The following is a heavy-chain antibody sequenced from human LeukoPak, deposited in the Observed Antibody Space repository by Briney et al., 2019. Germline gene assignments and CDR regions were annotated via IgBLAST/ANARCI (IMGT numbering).Heavy chain of an antibody. CDR3: AGDRYGDGFAHFDY. D-gene: IGHD5-24*01. V-gene: IGHV1-2*02. CDR2: ITPSGGT. Sequence: ASVTVSRKASGYTLTSYAMQRVRQAPRQGLEWMGWITPSGGTNYPQKFQGRVAITRDTSITTAYMDLSRLTSDDTAVYYCAGDRYGDGFAHFDYWGQGALVTVSS. J-gene: IGHJ4*02. CDR1: GYTLTSYA.